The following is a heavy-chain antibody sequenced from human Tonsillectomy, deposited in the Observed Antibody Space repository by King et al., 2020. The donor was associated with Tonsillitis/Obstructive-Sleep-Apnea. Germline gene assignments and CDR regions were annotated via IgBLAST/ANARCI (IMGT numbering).Heavy chain of an antibody. Sequence: VQLVESGGGVVQPGRSLRLSCAAAGFTFSSYGMHWGRQAPVKGLEWVAVIWYDGSNKYYADSVKGRFTISRDNSKNTLYLQMNSLRAEDTAVYYCARGITIFGVDAFDIWGQGTMVTVSS. J-gene: IGHJ3*02. D-gene: IGHD3-3*01. CDR1: GFTFSSYG. CDR3: ARGITIFGVDAFDI. V-gene: IGHV3-33*01. CDR2: IWYDGSNK.